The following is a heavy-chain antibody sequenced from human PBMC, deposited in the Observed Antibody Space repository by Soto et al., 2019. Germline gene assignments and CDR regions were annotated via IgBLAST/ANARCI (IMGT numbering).Heavy chain of an antibody. Sequence: PGGSLRLSCAASGFTFSSYAMHWVRQAPGKGLVWVSGIDNAGTDSTYADSVKGRFTSSRDNAKNMLYLQMNSLRVEDTAVYYCARGWFGPDVWGKGTTVTVSS. CDR3: ARGWFGPDV. J-gene: IGHJ6*04. CDR2: IDNAGTDS. D-gene: IGHD3-10*01. CDR1: GFTFSSYA. V-gene: IGHV3-74*01.